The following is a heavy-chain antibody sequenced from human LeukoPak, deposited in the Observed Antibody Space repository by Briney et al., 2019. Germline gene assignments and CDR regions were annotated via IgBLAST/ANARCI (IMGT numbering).Heavy chain of an antibody. CDR1: GFTVSSNY. J-gene: IGHJ3*02. V-gene: IGHV3-66*01. Sequence: GGSLRLSCAASGFTVSSNYMSWVRQAPGKGLEWVSVIYSGGSTYYADSVKGRFTISRDNSKNTLYLQMNSPRAEDTAVYYCARRRIYRGDAFDIWGQGTMVTVSS. CDR2: IYSGGST. D-gene: IGHD3-10*01. CDR3: ARRRIYRGDAFDI.